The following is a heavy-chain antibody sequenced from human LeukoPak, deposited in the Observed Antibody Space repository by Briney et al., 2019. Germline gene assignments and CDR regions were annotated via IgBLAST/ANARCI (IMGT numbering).Heavy chain of an antibody. J-gene: IGHJ4*02. D-gene: IGHD6-19*01. Sequence: SETLSLTCTVSGGSISSYYWSWIRQPPGKGLEWIGYIYYSGSTNYNSSLKRRVTISVDASKHQFSLKLSFVTAADTAVYYCARWYSSGWRAFDYWGQGTLVTVSS. V-gene: IGHV4-59*08. CDR3: ARWYSSGWRAFDY. CDR2: IYYSGST. CDR1: GGSISSYY.